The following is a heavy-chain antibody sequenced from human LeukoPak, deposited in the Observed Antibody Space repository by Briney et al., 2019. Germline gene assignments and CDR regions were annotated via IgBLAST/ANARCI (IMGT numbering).Heavy chain of an antibody. CDR1: GFIFSSHR. CDR3: ATDYQAY. V-gene: IGHV3-7*01. J-gene: IGHJ4*02. CDR2: INQDGSVK. Sequence: GGSLRLSFAASGFIFSSHRMIWVRQAPGKGLEWVAKINQDGSVKYYVDSVRGRFTISRDNAKNSLYLQMNSLRAEDTALYYCATDYQAYWGQGTLVTVSS. D-gene: IGHD2-2*01.